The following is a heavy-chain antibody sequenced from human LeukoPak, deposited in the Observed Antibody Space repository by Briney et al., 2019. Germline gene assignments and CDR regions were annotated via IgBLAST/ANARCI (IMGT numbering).Heavy chain of an antibody. Sequence: SETLSLTCAVSGGSTSSGGYSWSWIRQPPGKGLEWIGYTYHSGSTYYNPSLKSRVTISVDRSKNQFSLKLSSVTAADTAMYYCARTKLPHYYDNWGQGTLVTVSS. V-gene: IGHV4-30-2*01. CDR2: TYHSGST. J-gene: IGHJ4*02. CDR3: ARTKLPHYYDN. CDR1: GGSTSSGGYS. D-gene: IGHD1-7*01.